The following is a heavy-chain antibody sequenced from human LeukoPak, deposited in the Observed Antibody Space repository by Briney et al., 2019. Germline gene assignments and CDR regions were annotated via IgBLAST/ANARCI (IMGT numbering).Heavy chain of an antibody. V-gene: IGHV3-13*01. J-gene: IGHJ4*02. CDR1: GFTLGSHD. CDR3: VREARGYHYTYFDY. Sequence: GGSLRLSCTASGFTLGSHDMHWVRQTTGEGLQWVAAIASGFQIFYAGSVKGRFTVSREDAKKSLYLQMNSLRAGDTAVYYCVREARGYHYTYFDYWGQGTLVTVSS. D-gene: IGHD5-18*01. CDR2: IASGFQI.